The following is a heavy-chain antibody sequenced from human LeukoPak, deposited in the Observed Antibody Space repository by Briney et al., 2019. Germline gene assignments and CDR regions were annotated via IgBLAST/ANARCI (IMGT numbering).Heavy chain of an antibody. D-gene: IGHD3-9*01. J-gene: IGHJ6*03. V-gene: IGHV1-46*01. CDR2: INPSGGST. CDR1: GYTFTSYY. Sequence: ASVKVSCKASGYTFTSYYMHWVRQAPGQGLEWMGIINPSGGSTSYAQEFQGRVTMTRDTSTSKVYMELSSLRSDDTAVYYCARGRGRYDILTGYYSGNHYYYYYMDVWGKGTTVTVSS. CDR3: ARGRGRYDILTGYYSGNHYYYYYMDV.